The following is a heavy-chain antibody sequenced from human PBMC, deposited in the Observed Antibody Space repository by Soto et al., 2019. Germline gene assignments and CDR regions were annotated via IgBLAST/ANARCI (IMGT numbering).Heavy chain of an antibody. Sequence: SETLSLTCTVSGYSISSYYWSWIRQPPGKGPEWIGYIYYRGSTNYNHSLKSRVTISVDTSKNQFSLKVRSVTAADQAEYYCESSRYTSSSSFDSWGQGIXVTVSS. V-gene: IGHV4-59*01. D-gene: IGHD6-6*01. J-gene: IGHJ4*02. CDR1: GYSISSYY. CDR2: IYYRGST. CDR3: ESSRYTSSSSFDS.